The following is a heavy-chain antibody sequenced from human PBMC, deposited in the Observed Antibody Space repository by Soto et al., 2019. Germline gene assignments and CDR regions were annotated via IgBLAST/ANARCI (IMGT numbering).Heavy chain of an antibody. D-gene: IGHD3-3*01. Sequence: EVQLVESGGGLVQPGGSLRLSCAASGFSVSNLFRTWVRQAPGKGLEWVSVISSDGSTYYADSVKVRFTISRDNSKNTLYLAMNSLRAGDTAVYYGARDTLGGAYDFRHGGQGTLVTVSS. CDR1: GFSVSNLF. CDR3: ARDTLGGAYDFRH. CDR2: ISSDGST. V-gene: IGHV3-66*01. J-gene: IGHJ4*02.